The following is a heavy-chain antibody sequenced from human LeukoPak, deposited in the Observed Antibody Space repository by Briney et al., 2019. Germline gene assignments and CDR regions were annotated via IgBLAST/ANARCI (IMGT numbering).Heavy chain of an antibody. J-gene: IGHJ4*02. CDR2: IKSKTDGGTT. CDR1: GFTFSDAW. V-gene: IGHV3-15*01. Sequence: GGSLRLSCAASGFTFSDAWMSWVRQAPGKGLEWVGRIKSKTDGGTTDYAAPVKGRFTISRDDSENTLYLQMNRLKTEDTAVYYCTRYYADCGSQYYFDYWGQGTLVTVSS. CDR3: TRYYADCGSQYYFDY. D-gene: IGHD2-21*01.